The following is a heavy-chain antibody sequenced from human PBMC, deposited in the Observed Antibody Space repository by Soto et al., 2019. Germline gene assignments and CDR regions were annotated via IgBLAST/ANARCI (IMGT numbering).Heavy chain of an antibody. D-gene: IGHD3-3*02. CDR2: INHSGVT. CDR3: ARDRQYYQFWSGYQNERPYGMDV. J-gene: IGHJ6*02. CDR1: VGSFSGYY. V-gene: IGHV4-34*01. Sequence: PSETLSRTCGVYVGSFSGYYWTWIRHAPGKGLEWIGEINHSGVTNYNSSLKSRVTISVDTSKNQLSLTLYSVTAADTAVYYCARDRQYYQFWSGYQNERPYGMDVWGQGTTVTVSS.